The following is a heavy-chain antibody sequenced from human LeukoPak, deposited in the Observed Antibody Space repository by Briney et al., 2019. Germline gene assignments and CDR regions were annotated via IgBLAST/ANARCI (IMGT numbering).Heavy chain of an antibody. CDR1: GFTFSNYW. V-gene: IGHV3-7*04. CDR2: IKQDASEK. Sequence: GGSLRLSCAASGFTFSNYWMSWVRQAPGKGLEWVANIKQDASEKYYVNSVKGRFTIFRDNAKNSLNLQMNSLRPEDTAVYYCARDGWRFGELSDYWGREPWSPSLQ. D-gene: IGHD3-10*01. CDR3: ARDGWRFGELSDY. J-gene: IGHJ4*02.